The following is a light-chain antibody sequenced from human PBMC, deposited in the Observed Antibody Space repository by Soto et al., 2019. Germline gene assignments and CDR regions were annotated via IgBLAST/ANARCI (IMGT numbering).Light chain of an antibody. J-gene: IGKJ2*01. CDR1: QGIRTD. CDR3: LQHNSYPYT. Sequence: DIQMTQSPSSLSASVGDRVTITCRASQGIRTDLGWYQQKPGKAPKRLIYAASSLQSGVSSRFSGSGSGTEFTLTISSLQPEDFATYYWLQHNSYPYTFGQGTKLEIK. V-gene: IGKV1-17*01. CDR2: AAS.